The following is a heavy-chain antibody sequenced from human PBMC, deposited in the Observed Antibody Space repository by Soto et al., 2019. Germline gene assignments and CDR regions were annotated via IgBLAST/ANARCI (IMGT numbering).Heavy chain of an antibody. CDR3: ATRIGYYYDSSGDYLDH. CDR2: FDPEDGET. Sequence: VQLVQSGAEVKKPGASVKVSCKVSGYTLSDLSMHWVRQAPGKGLEWMGGFDPEDGETIYAQKFQGRVTMTEDTSTDTAYMDLNSLRSEDTAVYYCATRIGYYYDSSGDYLDHWGQGTLVTVSS. CDR1: GYTLSDLS. V-gene: IGHV1-24*01. J-gene: IGHJ4*02. D-gene: IGHD3-22*01.